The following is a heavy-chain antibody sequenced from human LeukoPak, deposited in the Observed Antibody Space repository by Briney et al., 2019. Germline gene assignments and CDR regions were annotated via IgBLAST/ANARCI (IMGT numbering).Heavy chain of an antibody. CDR1: GGSISSGSYY. V-gene: IGHV4-61*02. Sequence: PSQTLSLTCTVSGGSISSGSYYWNWIRQPAGKGLEWTGRIYSNGSTNYSPSLKSRVTISADTSKNQFSLRLRFVTAADTAVYYCARRGDVWGQGTTVTVSS. CDR3: ARRGDV. CDR2: IYSNGST. J-gene: IGHJ6*02.